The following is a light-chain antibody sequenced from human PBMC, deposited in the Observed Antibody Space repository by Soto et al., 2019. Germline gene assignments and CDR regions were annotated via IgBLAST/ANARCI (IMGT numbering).Light chain of an antibody. CDR1: SSDVGSYNL. CDR3: CSYAGSSTYV. V-gene: IGLV2-23*01. CDR2: EGS. Sequence: QSVLTQPSSLSGSPGQSITISCTGTSSDVGSYNLVSWYQRHPGKAPKLMIYEGSKRPSGVSNRFSGSKSGNTASLTISGLQAEDEADYYCCSYAGSSTYVFGTGTKVTVL. J-gene: IGLJ1*01.